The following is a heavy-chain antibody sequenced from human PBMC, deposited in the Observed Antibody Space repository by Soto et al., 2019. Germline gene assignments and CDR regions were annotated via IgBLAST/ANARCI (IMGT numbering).Heavy chain of an antibody. Sequence: QITLKESGPTLVRPTETLTLTCTVSGFSLDTWGVGVGWIRQPPGKAPEWLAVIYWDNDKRYSPSPKNRLIITKDTSKNQVVLTMTNMDPVDTVTYYCARALGSWGAYYFDHWGQGALVTVSS. CDR1: GFSLDTWGVG. CDR2: IYWDNDK. V-gene: IGHV2-5*02. D-gene: IGHD3-16*01. CDR3: ARALGSWGAYYFDH. J-gene: IGHJ4*02.